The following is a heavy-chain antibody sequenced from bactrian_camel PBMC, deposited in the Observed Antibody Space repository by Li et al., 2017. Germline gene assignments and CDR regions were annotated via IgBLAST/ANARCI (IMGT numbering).Heavy chain of an antibody. CDR1: GYTFNTY. CDR2: IDTGDGST. V-gene: IGHV3S31*01. CDR3: ATPARQYGGTWGCRLDRFGH. D-gene: IGHD7*01. J-gene: IGHJ6*01. Sequence: DVQLVESGGGLVQPGESLRLSCVASGYTFNTYSWFRQAPGQEREGVAAIDTGDGSTYYLNSVEGRFTISKDNADKNLWLEMNNLKPDDTAMYYCATPARQYGGTWGCRLDRFGHWGQGTQVTVS.